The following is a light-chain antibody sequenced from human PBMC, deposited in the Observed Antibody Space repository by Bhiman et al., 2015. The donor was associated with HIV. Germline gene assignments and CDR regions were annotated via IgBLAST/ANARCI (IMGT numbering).Light chain of an antibody. CDR3: QSYDSGLSALV. CDR1: RSNIGAGYD. CDR2: GKT. J-gene: IGLJ1*01. Sequence: QPVLTQPPSVSGAPGQRVTISCTGSRSNIGAGYDIHWYQHLPGTAPKLLIYGKTNRPSGVPDRFSGSKSGTSASLTITGLQAEDEADYFCQSYDSGLSALVFGGGTKVTVL. V-gene: IGLV1-40*01.